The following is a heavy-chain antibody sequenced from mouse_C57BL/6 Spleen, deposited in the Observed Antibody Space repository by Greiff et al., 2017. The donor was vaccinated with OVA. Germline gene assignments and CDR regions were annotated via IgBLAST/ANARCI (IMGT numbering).Heavy chain of an antibody. CDR3: ARASQEYFDY. CDR2: ISSGSSTI. D-gene: IGHD6-2*01. CDR1: GFTFSDYG. V-gene: IGHV5-17*01. J-gene: IGHJ2*01. Sequence: EVKLMESGGGLVKPGGSLKLSCAASGFTFSDYGMHWVRQAPEKGLEWVAYISSGSSTIYYADTVKGRFTISRDNAKNTLFLQMTSLRSEDTAMYYCARASQEYFDYWGQGTTLTVSS.